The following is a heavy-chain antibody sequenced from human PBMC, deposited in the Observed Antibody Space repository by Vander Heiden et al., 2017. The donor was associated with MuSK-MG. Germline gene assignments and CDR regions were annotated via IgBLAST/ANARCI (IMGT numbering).Heavy chain of an antibody. V-gene: IGHV3-23*01. J-gene: IGHJ4*02. CDR1: GFTFSSYA. D-gene: IGHD6-13*01. CDR3: AVWQQLVLVDY. CDR2: ISGSGGST. Sequence: EVQLLESGGGLVQPGGSLRLSCAASGFTFSSYAMSWVRQAPGKGLEWVSAISGSGGSTYYAYSVKGRFTISRDNSKNTLYLKMNSLRAEDTAVYYCAVWQQLVLVDYWGQGTLVTVSS.